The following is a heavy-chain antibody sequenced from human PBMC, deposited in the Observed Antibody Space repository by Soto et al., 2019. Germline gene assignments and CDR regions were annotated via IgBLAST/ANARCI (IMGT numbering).Heavy chain of an antibody. CDR2: ISTYSGDT. CDR3: ARHHGPTTSENWFDP. Sequence: VASVKVSCKTSGYTFIDYYVHWIRQAPGQGLEWMGWISTYSGDTKYAQKFQGRVTMTTDTSTTTAYLELRSLRSDDTAVYYCARHHGPTTSENWFDPWGQGTLVTVSS. D-gene: IGHD5-12*01. J-gene: IGHJ5*02. V-gene: IGHV1-18*04. CDR1: GYTFIDYY.